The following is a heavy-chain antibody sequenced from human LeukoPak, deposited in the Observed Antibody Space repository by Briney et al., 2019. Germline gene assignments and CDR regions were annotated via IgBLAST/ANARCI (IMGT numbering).Heavy chain of an antibody. CDR1: GFTFSSYE. Sequence: PGGSLRLSCAASGFTFSSYEMNWVRQAPGKGLEWVSYISSRSAYIYYADSVKGRFTISRDNAENSLYLQMNGLRAEDTGVYYCARWFSGYDPKALDYWGRGTLVTVSS. J-gene: IGHJ4*02. D-gene: IGHD5-12*01. CDR3: ARWFSGYDPKALDY. CDR2: ISSRSAYI. V-gene: IGHV3-21*05.